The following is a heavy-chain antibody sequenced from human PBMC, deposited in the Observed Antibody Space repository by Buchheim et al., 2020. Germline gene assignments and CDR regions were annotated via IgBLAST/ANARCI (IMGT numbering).Heavy chain of an antibody. Sequence: QVQLVESGEGVVQPGRSLRLSCAASGFTFSSYAMHWVRQAPGKGLEWVAVISYDGSNKYYADSVKGRFTISGDNSKNTLYLQMNSLRAEDTAVYYCARDPQSAYFDYWGQGTL. V-gene: IGHV3-30*04. CDR2: ISYDGSNK. CDR3: ARDPQSAYFDY. CDR1: GFTFSSYA. J-gene: IGHJ4*02.